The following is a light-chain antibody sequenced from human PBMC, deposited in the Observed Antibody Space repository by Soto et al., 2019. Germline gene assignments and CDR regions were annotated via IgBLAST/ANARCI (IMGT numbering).Light chain of an antibody. CDR2: GTS. CDR3: QQYADSPLLS. Sequence: VVLTQSPGTLSLSPGERATLSCRASRSVGSNYLAWYQQKPGRAPRLLIYGTSRRATGIPDRFSGSGSGTDFTLTISRLEPEDFALYYCQQYADSPLLSFGGGTKLEI. V-gene: IGKV3-20*01. CDR1: RSVGSNY. J-gene: IGKJ4*01.